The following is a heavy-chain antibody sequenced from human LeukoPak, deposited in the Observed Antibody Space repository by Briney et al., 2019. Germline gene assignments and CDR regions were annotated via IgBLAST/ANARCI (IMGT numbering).Heavy chain of an antibody. CDR3: ARAVDIVATTPFDL. CDR2: LYTGGTT. CDR1: RFTVSSNY. D-gene: IGHD5-12*01. J-gene: IGHJ3*01. V-gene: IGHV3-66*01. Sequence: GGSLRLSCAASRFTVSSNYMSWVRQAPGKGLEWVSVLYTGGTTYYADSVKGRFTISRDNSKNTVYLDMNSLRAEDTAVYYCARAVDIVATTPFDLWGQGTMVTVSS.